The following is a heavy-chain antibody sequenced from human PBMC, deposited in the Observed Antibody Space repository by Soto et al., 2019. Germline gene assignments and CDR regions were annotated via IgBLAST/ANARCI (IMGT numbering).Heavy chain of an antibody. V-gene: IGHV3-23*01. CDR3: AKGDRSWSYFYF. D-gene: IGHD6-13*01. Sequence: EVQLLESGGGLVQPGGSLRLSCAASGFTFSSYAMSWVRQAPGKGLEWVSIISGSGGGTYYADSVKGRSTISRDNSKNTLYLQVTSLRAADTAVYYCAKGDRSWSYFYFWGQGTLVTVSS. CDR2: ISGSGGGT. J-gene: IGHJ4*02. CDR1: GFTFSSYA.